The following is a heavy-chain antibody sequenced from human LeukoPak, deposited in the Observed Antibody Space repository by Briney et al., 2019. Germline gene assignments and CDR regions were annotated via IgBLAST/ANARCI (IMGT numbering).Heavy chain of an antibody. CDR1: GGSINNYY. Sequence: PSETLSLTCTVSGGSINNYYWSWVRQPPGKGLEWIGYIHYSGTTSYNPSLKSRVTISVDTSKNQFSLKLSSVTAADTALHFCTRGTGWYLYWGQGTLVTVSS. CDR3: TRGTGWYLY. J-gene: IGHJ4*02. D-gene: IGHD6-19*01. CDR2: IHYSGTT. V-gene: IGHV4-59*01.